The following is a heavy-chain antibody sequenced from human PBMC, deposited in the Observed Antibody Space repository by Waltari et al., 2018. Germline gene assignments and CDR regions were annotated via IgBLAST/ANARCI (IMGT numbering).Heavy chain of an antibody. Sequence: VRLVESGGGLVKPGGSLRLACELSGFTFSDYSLHWVRQAPGKGLEWVSSVSRTSSYKYYADSVKGRFTVSRDNVKGSLFLQMNGLRAEDTGVYYCARDYCNNGSCYWYFDYWGQGTLVTVSS. CDR2: VSRTSSYK. CDR1: GFTFSDYS. D-gene: IGHD2-8*01. J-gene: IGHJ4*02. V-gene: IGHV3-21*01. CDR3: ARDYCNNGSCYWYFDY.